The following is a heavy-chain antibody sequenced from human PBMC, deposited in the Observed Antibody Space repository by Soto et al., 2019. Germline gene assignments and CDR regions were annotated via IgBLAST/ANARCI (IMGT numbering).Heavy chain of an antibody. V-gene: IGHV3-23*01. CDR2: ISGSGESR. J-gene: IGHJ1*01. Sequence: EVQLLESGGGLVQPGGSLRLSCAASGFTFSSYSMSWLRQAPGKGLEWVSVISGSGESRYCADSEKGRFTTSRNNSKNMVFVQMNSLRAEDTAVYYCEKDSPSMVTTQLDEYFHHWGEGTLLTASS. D-gene: IGHD4-17*01. CDR1: GFTFSSYS. CDR3: EKDSPSMVTTQLDEYFHH.